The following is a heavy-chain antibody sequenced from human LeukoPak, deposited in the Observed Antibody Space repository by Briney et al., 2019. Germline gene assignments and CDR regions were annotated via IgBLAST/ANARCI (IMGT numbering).Heavy chain of an antibody. CDR1: GGSFSGYY. Sequence: PSETLSLTCAVYGGSFSGYYWSWIRQPPGKGLEWIGYIYYSGSTNYNPSLKSRVTISIHTSRNQFSLMLSSVTAADTAMYYCARYYDRTGFDYWGQGTLVTVSS. D-gene: IGHD3-16*01. J-gene: IGHJ4*02. CDR3: ARYYDRTGFDY. CDR2: IYYSGST. V-gene: IGHV4-59*08.